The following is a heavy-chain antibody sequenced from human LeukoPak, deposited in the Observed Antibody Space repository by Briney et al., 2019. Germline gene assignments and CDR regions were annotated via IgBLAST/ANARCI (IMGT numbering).Heavy chain of an antibody. J-gene: IGHJ4*02. D-gene: IGHD3-16*01. V-gene: IGHV3-30*03. CDR1: GFTFSSYG. CDR2: ISYDGSNK. CDR3: ARDYAG. Sequence: PGRSLRLSCAASGFTFSSYGMHWVRQAPGKGLEWVAVISYDGSNKYYADSVKGRFTISRDNSKNTLYLQMNSLRAEDTAVYYCARDYAGWGQGTLVTVSS.